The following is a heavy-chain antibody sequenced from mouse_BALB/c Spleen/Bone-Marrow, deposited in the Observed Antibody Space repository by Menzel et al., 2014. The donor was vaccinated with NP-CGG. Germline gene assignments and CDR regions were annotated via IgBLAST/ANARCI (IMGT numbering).Heavy chain of an antibody. V-gene: IGHV1S135*01. CDR1: GYAFTNYN. D-gene: IGHD2-3*01. CDR3: ARLGDGYYDALDY. CDR2: IDLYNGGT. J-gene: IGHJ4*01. Sequence: VQLQQSGPELVKPGASVKVSCKASGYAFTNYNIHWVKQRHGKSLEWIGYIDLYNGGTSYNQKFKGKATLTVDKSSSTAYMHLNSLTSEDSAVYYCARLGDGYYDALDYWGQGTSVTVSS.